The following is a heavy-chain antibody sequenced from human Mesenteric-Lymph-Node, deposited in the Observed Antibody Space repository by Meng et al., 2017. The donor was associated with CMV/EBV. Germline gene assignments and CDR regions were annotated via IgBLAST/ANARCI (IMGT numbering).Heavy chain of an antibody. V-gene: IGHV3-11*04. CDR3: ARARSPTHFDY. CDR2: ISSSGSTI. Sequence: GESLKISCAASGFTFSDYYMSWFRQAPGKGLEWVSYISSSGSTIYYADSVKGRFIISREDAKNSVYLQMNGLRDGDTGLYYCARARSPTHFDYWGQGALVTVSS. J-gene: IGHJ4*02. CDR1: GFTFSDYY.